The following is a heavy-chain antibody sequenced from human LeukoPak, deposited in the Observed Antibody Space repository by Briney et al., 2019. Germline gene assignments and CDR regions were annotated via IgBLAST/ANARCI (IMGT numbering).Heavy chain of an antibody. D-gene: IGHD4-17*01. Sequence: GGSLRLSCAASGFTFSSYAMSWVRQAPGKGLEWVSAISGSGGDTYYADSVKGRFTISRDNSKNTLYLQMNSLRAEDTAVYYCCSPGSDYVPPPLSCGYWGQGTLVTVSS. J-gene: IGHJ4*02. CDR2: ISGSGGDT. V-gene: IGHV3-23*01. CDR3: CSPGSDYVPPPLSCGY. CDR1: GFTFSSYA.